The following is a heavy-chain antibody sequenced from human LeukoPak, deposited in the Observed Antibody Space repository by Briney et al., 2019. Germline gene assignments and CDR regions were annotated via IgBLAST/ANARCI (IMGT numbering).Heavy chain of an antibody. CDR2: IYHSGST. CDR3: ARQDYCDSSGYYSPTDFDY. J-gene: IGHJ4*02. D-gene: IGHD3-22*01. CDR1: GYSISSGYY. Sequence: SETLSLTCAVSGYSISSGYYWGWIRQPPGKGLEWIGSIYHSGSTYYNPSLKSRVTISVDTSKNQFSLKLSPETAADTAVYYCARQDYCDSSGYYSPTDFDYWGQGTLVTVSS. V-gene: IGHV4-38-2*01.